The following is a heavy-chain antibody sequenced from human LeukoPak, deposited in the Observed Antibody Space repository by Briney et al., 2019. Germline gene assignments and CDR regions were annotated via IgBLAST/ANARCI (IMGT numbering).Heavy chain of an antibody. CDR3: AKDNMVDSSQAGPYYYYGMGV. CDR1: GFTFDDYA. D-gene: IGHD6-13*01. V-gene: IGHV3-9*01. Sequence: GGSLRLSCAASGFTFDDYAMHWVRQAPGKGLEWVSGISWNSGSIGYADSVKGRFTISRDNAKNSLYLQMNSLRAEDTALYYCAKDNMVDSSQAGPYYYYGMGVWGQGTTVTVSS. J-gene: IGHJ6*02. CDR2: ISWNSGSI.